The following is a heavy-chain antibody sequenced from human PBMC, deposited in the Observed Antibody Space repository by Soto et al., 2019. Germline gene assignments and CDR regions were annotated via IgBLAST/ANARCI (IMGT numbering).Heavy chain of an antibody. D-gene: IGHD6-19*01. V-gene: IGHV4-61*08. CDR3: ARLSSGWYSY. CDR1: GGSISSGDYY. CDR2: INYSGST. Sequence: AETLSLTCTVSGGSISSGDYYWSRLRQPPGKGLEWIGYINYSGSTNYNPSLKSRVTISVDTSKNQFSLKLSSVTAADTAVYYCARLSSGWYSYWGQGTLVTVSS. J-gene: IGHJ4*02.